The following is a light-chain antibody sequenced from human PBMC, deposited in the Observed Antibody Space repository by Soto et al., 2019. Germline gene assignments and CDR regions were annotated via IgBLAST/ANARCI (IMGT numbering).Light chain of an antibody. CDR3: QQRSNSFT. J-gene: IGKJ3*01. V-gene: IGKV3-11*01. CDR2: DAS. Sequence: EIVLTQSPATLSLSPGERATLSCRASQSVSSYLAWYQQKPGQAPRLLIYDASNRATGIPARFSGSGSGTDFTLTISSLEPEDVAVYYCQQRSNSFTFGPGTKVEIK. CDR1: QSVSSY.